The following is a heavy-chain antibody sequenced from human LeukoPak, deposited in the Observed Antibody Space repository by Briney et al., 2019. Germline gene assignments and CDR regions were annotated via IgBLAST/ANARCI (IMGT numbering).Heavy chain of an antibody. J-gene: IGHJ4*02. CDR2: IWYDGSNK. CDR3: AKDSEYSSYQLLPYFDY. V-gene: IGHV3-30*02. D-gene: IGHD6-6*01. CDR1: GFTFSSYG. Sequence: PGGSLRLSCAASGFTFSSYGMHWVRQAPGKGLEWVAVIWYDGSNKYYADSVKGRFTISRDNSKNTLYLQMNSLRAEDTAVYYCAKDSEYSSYQLLPYFDYWGQGTLVTVSS.